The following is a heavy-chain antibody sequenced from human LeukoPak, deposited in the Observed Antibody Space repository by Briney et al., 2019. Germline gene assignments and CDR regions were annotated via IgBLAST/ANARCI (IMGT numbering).Heavy chain of an antibody. CDR1: GGSISSSSYY. D-gene: IGHD6-19*01. J-gene: IGHJ5*02. CDR2: IYYSGST. V-gene: IGHV4-39*01. Sequence: SETLSLTCTVSGGSISSSSYYWGWIRQPPGKGLEWIGSIYYSGSTYYNPSLKSRVTISVDTSKNQFSLKLSSVTAADTAVCYCARQRSLLTVAWFDPWGQGTLVTVSS. CDR3: ARQRSLLTVAWFDP.